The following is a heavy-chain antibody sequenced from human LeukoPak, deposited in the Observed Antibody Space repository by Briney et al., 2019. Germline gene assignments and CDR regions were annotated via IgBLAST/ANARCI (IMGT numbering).Heavy chain of an antibody. D-gene: IGHD3/OR15-3a*01. V-gene: IGHV1-24*01. CDR1: GYTLTELS. Sequence: ASVKVSCKVSGYTLTELSMHWVRRAPGKGLEWMGGFDPEDGETTYAQKFQGRVTMTEDTSTDTAYMELSSLRSEDTAVYYCATAVADWLSLSHYYFDYWGQGTLVTVSS. CDR3: ATAVADWLSLSHYYFDY. CDR2: FDPEDGET. J-gene: IGHJ4*02.